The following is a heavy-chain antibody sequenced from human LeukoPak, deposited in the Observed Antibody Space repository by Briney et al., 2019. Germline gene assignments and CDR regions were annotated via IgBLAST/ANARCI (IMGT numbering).Heavy chain of an antibody. CDR3: ARVEAYCSSTSCFNFDY. D-gene: IGHD2-2*01. V-gene: IGHV4-4*02. Sequence: SETLSLTCAVSAGSISSNYWWSWVRQPPGKGLEWIGEIFHSGSTNYNPSLKSRVSISVDKSKNQFSLRLTSVTAADAAVYYCARVEAYCSSTSCFNFDYWGQGTLVTVSS. CDR2: IFHSGST. J-gene: IGHJ4*02. CDR1: AGSISSNYW.